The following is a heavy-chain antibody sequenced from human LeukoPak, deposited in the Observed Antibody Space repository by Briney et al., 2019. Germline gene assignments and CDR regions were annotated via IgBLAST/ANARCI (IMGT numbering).Heavy chain of an antibody. J-gene: IGHJ4*02. CDR2: ISSSGGTT. Sequence: PGGSLRLSCVASGFMFSDYAMSWVRQAPGKGLEWVSSISSSGGTTFYADSVKGRFTISRDLFKKTVHMEMKAMRDEDTAVNYRDKGPSPYYNVPGGYWAQGTRVPV. CDR1: GFMFSDYA. V-gene: IGHV3-23*01. CDR3: DKGPSPYYNVPGGY. D-gene: IGHD3-10*01.